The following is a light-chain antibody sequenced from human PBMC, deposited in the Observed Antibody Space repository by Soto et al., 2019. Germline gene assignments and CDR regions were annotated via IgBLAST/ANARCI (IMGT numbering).Light chain of an antibody. V-gene: IGKV3-20*01. J-gene: IGKJ1*01. Sequence: VMTQSPATLAVSPGATPTLPCWASETVATNLAWYQQKPGQAPRLLISGASTRAAGISDRFRGSGSGTDFTLTISRLEPEDFAVYYCQQYGSSPRRTFGQGTKVDIK. CDR1: ETVATN. CDR2: GAS. CDR3: QQYGSSPRRT.